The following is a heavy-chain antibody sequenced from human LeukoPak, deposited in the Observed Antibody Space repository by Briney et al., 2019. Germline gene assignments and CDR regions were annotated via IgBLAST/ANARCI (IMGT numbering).Heavy chain of an antibody. Sequence: ASVKVSCKASGYTFTGYYMYWVRQAPGQGLEWMGWINPNSGGTNYAQKFQGRVTMTRDTSISTAYMELSRLRSDDTAVYYCARAGSSSWYLSNWFDPWGQGTLVTVSS. CDR2: INPNSGGT. V-gene: IGHV1-2*02. CDR1: GYTFTGYY. D-gene: IGHD6-13*01. J-gene: IGHJ5*02. CDR3: ARAGSSSWYLSNWFDP.